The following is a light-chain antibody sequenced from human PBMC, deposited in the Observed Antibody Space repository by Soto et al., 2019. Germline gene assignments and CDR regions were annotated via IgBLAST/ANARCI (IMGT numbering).Light chain of an antibody. V-gene: IGKV3-20*01. CDR2: GAS. Sequence: EIVLTQSPGTLSLSPGERATLSCRASQSVSSSYLAWYQQKPGQAPRLLIYGASSRVTGIPDRFSGSGSGTDCTLTISRLEPEDFAVYYCQQYGSSPRYTFGQGTKLEIK. CDR1: QSVSSSY. J-gene: IGKJ2*01. CDR3: QQYGSSPRYT.